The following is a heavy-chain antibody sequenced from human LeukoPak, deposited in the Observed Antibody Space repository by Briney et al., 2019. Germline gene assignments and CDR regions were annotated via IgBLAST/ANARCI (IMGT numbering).Heavy chain of an antibody. CDR3: TRERGPEIRGVIISLYYMDV. D-gene: IGHD3-10*01. J-gene: IGHJ6*03. V-gene: IGHV4-39*07. Sequence: SETLSLTCTVSGGSISSSSYYWGWIRQPPGKGLEWIGSIYYSGSTYYNPSLKSRVTISVDTSKNQFSLKLSSVTAADTAVYYCTRERGPEIRGVIISLYYMDVWGKGTTVTVSS. CDR2: IYYSGST. CDR1: GGSISSSSYY.